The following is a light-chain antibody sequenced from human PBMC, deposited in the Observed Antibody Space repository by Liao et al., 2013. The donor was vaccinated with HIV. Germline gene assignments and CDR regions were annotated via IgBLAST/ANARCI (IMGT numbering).Light chain of an antibody. CDR2: QDS. J-gene: IGLJ1*01. V-gene: IGLV3-1*01. CDR1: KLGDQY. CDR3: QAWDSSPFV. Sequence: SYELTQPPSVSVSPGQTASITCSGDKLGDQYACWFQQKPGQSPVLVIYQDSKRPSGIPERFSGANAGNTATLTISGTQAMDEADYYCQAWDSSPFVFGTGTKVTVL.